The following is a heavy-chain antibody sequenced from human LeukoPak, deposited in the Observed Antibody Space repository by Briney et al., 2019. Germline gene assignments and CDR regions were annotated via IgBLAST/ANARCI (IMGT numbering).Heavy chain of an antibody. V-gene: IGHV4-59*01. CDR3: ARTSPRYYGMDV. Sequence: SETLSLTCAVYGGSFSGYYWSWIRQPPGKGLEWIGYIYYSGSTNYNPSLKSRVTISVDTSKNQFSLKLSSVTAADTAVYYCARTSPRYYGMDVWGQGTTVTVSS. J-gene: IGHJ6*02. CDR2: IYYSGST. CDR1: GGSFSGYY.